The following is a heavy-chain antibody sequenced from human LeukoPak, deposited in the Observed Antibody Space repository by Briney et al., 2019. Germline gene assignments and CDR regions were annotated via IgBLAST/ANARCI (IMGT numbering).Heavy chain of an antibody. CDR1: GFTFDDYA. CDR2: ISWDGGST. J-gene: IGHJ4*02. CDR3: AKDLEYSSSSGATDY. D-gene: IGHD6-6*01. Sequence: GALRLSCAASGFTFDDYAMHWVRHAPGKGLERVSLISWDGGSTYYADSVKGRFTISRDNSKNSLYLQMNSLRAEDTALYYCAKDLEYSSSSGATDYWGQGTLVTASS. V-gene: IGHV3-43D*03.